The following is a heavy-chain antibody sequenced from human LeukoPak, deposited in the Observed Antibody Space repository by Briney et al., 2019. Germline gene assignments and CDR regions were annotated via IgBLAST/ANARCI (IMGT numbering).Heavy chain of an antibody. D-gene: IGHD3-10*01. V-gene: IGHV4-4*02. CDR1: GGSISSSNW. CDR3: ARIYGSGGHWGYFDY. Sequence: PSGTLSLTCAVSGGSISSSNWWIWVRQPPGKGLEWIGEIYHSGSTNYNPSLKSRVTIPVDKSKNQISLKLSSVTAADTAVYYCARIYGSGGHWGYFDYWGQGTLVTVSS. J-gene: IGHJ4*02. CDR2: IYHSGST.